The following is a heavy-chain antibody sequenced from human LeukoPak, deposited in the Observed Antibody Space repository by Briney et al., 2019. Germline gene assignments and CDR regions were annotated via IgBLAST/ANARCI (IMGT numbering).Heavy chain of an antibody. CDR3: ARGVSPDLYDFWSGYLGSGMDV. CDR2: IYHSGST. CDR1: GGSISSSNW. D-gene: IGHD3-3*01. Sequence: SETLSLTCAVSGGSISSSNWWSWVRQPPGKGLEWIGEIYHSGSTNYNPSLKSRVTISVDTSKNQFSLKLSSVTAADTAVYYCARGVSPDLYDFWSGYLGSGMDVWGQGTTVTVSS. V-gene: IGHV4-4*02. J-gene: IGHJ6*02.